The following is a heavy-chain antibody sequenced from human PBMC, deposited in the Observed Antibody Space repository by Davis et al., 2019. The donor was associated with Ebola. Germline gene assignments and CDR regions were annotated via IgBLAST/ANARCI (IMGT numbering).Heavy chain of an antibody. Sequence: AASVKVSCKASGYTFTSYYMHWVRQAPGQGLEWMGIINPSGGSTSYAQKFQGRVTMTRDTSTSTVYMELQRLRSDDTAIYYCARVDSVTYTSLDYWGQGTLVTVSS. J-gene: IGHJ4*02. CDR3: ARVDSVTYTSLDY. V-gene: IGHV1-46*01. CDR2: INPSGGST. CDR1: GYTFTSYY. D-gene: IGHD2-2*02.